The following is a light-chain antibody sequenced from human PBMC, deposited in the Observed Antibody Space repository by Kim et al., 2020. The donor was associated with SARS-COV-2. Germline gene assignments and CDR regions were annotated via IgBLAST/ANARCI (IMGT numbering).Light chain of an antibody. CDR1: SLRRYF. V-gene: IGLV3-19*01. CDR3: SSRDNSGHHLL. CDR2: GKN. J-gene: IGLJ3*02. Sequence: ALGQTVPIPRQGDSLRRYFASWYEQKAGQAPVLLIYGKNNRPSGIPDRFSGSSSRDTVSLTITGAQAEDEADYYCSSRDNSGHHLLFGGGTQLTVL.